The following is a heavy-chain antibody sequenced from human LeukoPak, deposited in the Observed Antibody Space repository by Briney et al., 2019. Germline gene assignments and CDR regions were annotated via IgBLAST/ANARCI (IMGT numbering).Heavy chain of an antibody. V-gene: IGHV4-59*08. D-gene: IGHD1-7*01. CDR2: TDYSGST. CDR3: ARGGHDWNYVGEWYFDS. J-gene: IGHJ4*02. Sequence: KPSETLSLTCTVSGGSISGYSWSWIRQPPGKGLEWIGYTDYSGSTKYSPSLKSRVTISLDTSKNQFSLRLRSVTDADTAVYYCARGGHDWNYVGEWYFDSWGQGTQVIVSS. CDR1: GGSISGYS.